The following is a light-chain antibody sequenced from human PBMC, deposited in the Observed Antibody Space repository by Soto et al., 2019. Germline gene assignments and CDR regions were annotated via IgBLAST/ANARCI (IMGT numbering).Light chain of an antibody. V-gene: IGKV1-6*01. CDR1: QGVGSD. CDR3: LQDYSNPLT. CDR2: HAS. J-gene: IGKJ4*01. Sequence: AIQMTQSPASLSASVGDTVIITCRASQGVGSDLGWYQQKPRKAPRLLIYHASTILSGVPSRFSGSGSGTDFTLTIASLQPEDFATYFCLQDYSNPLTFGGGTKVERK.